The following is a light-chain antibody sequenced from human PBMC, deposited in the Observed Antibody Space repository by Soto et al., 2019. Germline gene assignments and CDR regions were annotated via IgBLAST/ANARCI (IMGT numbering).Light chain of an antibody. Sequence: QSVLTQPRSVSGSPGQAVTLSCTGTSSGVGGYNYVSWYQQHPGKAPKLMIYDVSKRPSGVPDRFSGSKSGNTASLTIYGLQSEDEADYYCCSYAGSYTYVFGTGTKVTVL. J-gene: IGLJ1*01. CDR2: DVS. V-gene: IGLV2-11*01. CDR1: SSGVGGYNY. CDR3: CSYAGSYTYV.